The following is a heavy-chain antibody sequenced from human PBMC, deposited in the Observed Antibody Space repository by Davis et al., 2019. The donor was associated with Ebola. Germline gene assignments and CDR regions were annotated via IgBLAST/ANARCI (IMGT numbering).Heavy chain of an antibody. CDR1: GGSFSGNY. CDR2: INHSGST. J-gene: IGHJ6*02. Sequence: MPSETLSLTCAVYGGSFSGNYWSWIRQPPGKGLEWIGEINHSGSTNYNPSLKSRVTISVDTSKNQFSLKLSSVTAADTAVYYCARDTVIAVAGIDYRYYGMDVWGQGTTVTVSS. V-gene: IGHV4-34*01. CDR3: ARDTVIAVAGIDYRYYGMDV. D-gene: IGHD6-19*01.